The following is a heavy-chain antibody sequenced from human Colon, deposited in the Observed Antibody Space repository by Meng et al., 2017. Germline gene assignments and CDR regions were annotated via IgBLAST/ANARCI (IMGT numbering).Heavy chain of an antibody. CDR1: GYTFTSYG. J-gene: IGHJ4*02. CDR3: ARYDSSGYYFSRKYYFDY. V-gene: IGHV1-18*01. Sequence: ASVKVSCKASGYTFTSYGISWVRQAPGQGLEWMGWISAYNGNTNYAQKLQGRVTMTTDTSTSTAYLELRCLRSDDTAVYYCARYDSSGYYFSRKYYFDYWGQGTLVTVSS. D-gene: IGHD3-22*01. CDR2: ISAYNGNT.